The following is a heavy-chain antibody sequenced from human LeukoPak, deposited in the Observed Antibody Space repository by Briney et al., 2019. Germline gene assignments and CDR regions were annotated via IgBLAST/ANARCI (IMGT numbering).Heavy chain of an antibody. J-gene: IGHJ5*02. V-gene: IGHV4-59*01. CDR2: IYYSGST. Sequence: SETLSLTCTVSGGSISSYYWSWIRQPPGKGLEWIGYIYYSGSTNYNPSLRSRVTISVDTSKNQFSLKLSSVTAADTAVYYCARVRGVVPAASNWFDPWGQGTLVTVSS. CDR3: ARVRGVVPAASNWFDP. CDR1: GGSISSYY. D-gene: IGHD2-2*01.